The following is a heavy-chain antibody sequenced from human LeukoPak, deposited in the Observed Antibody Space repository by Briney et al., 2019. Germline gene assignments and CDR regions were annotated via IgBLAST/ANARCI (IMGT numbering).Heavy chain of an antibody. CDR3: ARAPYYYDSGPFQH. Sequence: PSETLSLTCTVSGGSIISYYWSWIRQPPGKGLGWIGYIYYSGSTNYNPSLKSRVTISVDTSKNQFSLKLSSVTAADTAVYYCARAPYYYDSGPFQHWGQGTLVTVSS. CDR1: GGSIISYY. D-gene: IGHD3-22*01. V-gene: IGHV4-59*01. CDR2: IYYSGST. J-gene: IGHJ1*01.